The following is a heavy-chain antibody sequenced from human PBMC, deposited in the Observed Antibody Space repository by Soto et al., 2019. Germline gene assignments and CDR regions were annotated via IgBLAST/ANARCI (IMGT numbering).Heavy chain of an antibody. D-gene: IGHD6-13*01. CDR2: INHSGST. CDR3: ARIGRYSSSWYRPYYFDY. J-gene: IGHJ4*02. Sequence: SETLSLTCAVYGGSFSGYYWSWIRQPPGKGLEWIGEINHSGSTNYNPSLKSRVTISVDTSKNQFSLKLSSVTAADTAVYYCARIGRYSSSWYRPYYFDYWGQGTLVTVSS. V-gene: IGHV4-34*01. CDR1: GGSFSGYY.